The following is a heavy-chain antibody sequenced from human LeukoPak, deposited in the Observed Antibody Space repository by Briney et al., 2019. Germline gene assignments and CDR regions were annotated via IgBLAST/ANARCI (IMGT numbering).Heavy chain of an antibody. Sequence: PSETLSLTCTLSDYSISSGYYWGWIRQPPGKGLEWIGSIYHSGSTYYNPSLKSRVTISVDTSKNQFSLKLSSVIAADTAVYYCAKVAPSTGRIDYWGQGTLVTVSS. CDR2: IYHSGST. J-gene: IGHJ4*02. D-gene: IGHD2-2*01. CDR3: AKVAPSTGRIDY. V-gene: IGHV4-38-2*02. CDR1: DYSISSGYY.